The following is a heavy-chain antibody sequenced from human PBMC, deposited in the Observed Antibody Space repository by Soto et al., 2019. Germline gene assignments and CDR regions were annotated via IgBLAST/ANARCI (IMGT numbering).Heavy chain of an antibody. V-gene: IGHV3-11*01. D-gene: IGHD3-9*01. CDR1: GFTFSDYY. CDR2: ISSSGSSI. J-gene: IGHJ4*02. CDR3: ADRGYDILTGYYNVVDY. Sequence: GGSLRLSCTASGFTFSDYYMSWIRQAPGKGLEWVSYISSSGSSIYYGDSVKGRFTISRDNSKNTLYLQMNSLRAEDTAVYYCADRGYDILTGYYNVVDYWGQGTLVTVSS.